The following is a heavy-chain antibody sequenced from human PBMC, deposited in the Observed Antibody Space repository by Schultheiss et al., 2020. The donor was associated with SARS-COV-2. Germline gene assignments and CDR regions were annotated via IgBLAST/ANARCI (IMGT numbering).Heavy chain of an antibody. CDR3: ARELGY. Sequence: SETLSLTCTVSGGSISSGSYYWSWIRQPAGKGLEWIGHIYTSGSTNYNPSLKSRVTISVDTSKNQFSLKLTSVTAADTAVYYCARELGYWGQGTLVTVSS. CDR2: IYTSGST. J-gene: IGHJ4*02. CDR1: GGSISSGSYY. V-gene: IGHV4-61*09.